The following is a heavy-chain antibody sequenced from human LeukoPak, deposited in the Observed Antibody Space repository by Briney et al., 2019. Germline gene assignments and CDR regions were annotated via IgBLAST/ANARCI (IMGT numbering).Heavy chain of an antibody. CDR1: GFTFSSYG. V-gene: IGHV3-23*01. D-gene: IGHD3-9*01. CDR3: AKWAGYDILTGYYYYYYYMDV. CDR2: ISGSGGST. Sequence: GGSLRLSCAASGFTFSSYGMSWVRQAPGKGLEWVSAISGSGGSTYYADSVKGRFTISRDNSKNTLYLQMNSLRAEDTAVYYCAKWAGYDILTGYYYYYYYMDVWGKGTTVTISS. J-gene: IGHJ6*03.